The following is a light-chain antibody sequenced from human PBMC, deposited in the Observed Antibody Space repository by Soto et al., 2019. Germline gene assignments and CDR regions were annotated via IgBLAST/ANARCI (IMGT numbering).Light chain of an antibody. V-gene: IGLV2-11*01. J-gene: IGLJ3*02. Sequence: QSALTQPRSVSGSPGQSVTISCTGTSSDVVSWYQQHPGKAPKLIIYYVSQRPSGVPDRFSGYKSGNTASLTISGLQAEDEADYYCCSSAGGFTWVFGGGTQLTVL. CDR3: CSSAGGFTWV. CDR1: SSDVV. CDR2: YVS.